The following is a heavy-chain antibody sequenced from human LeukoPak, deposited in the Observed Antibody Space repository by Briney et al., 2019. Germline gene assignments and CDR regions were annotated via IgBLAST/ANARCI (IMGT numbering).Heavy chain of an antibody. Sequence: PSETLSLTCAVSGGSISSGGYSWSWIRQPPGKGLEWIGYIYYSGSTNYNPSLKSRVTISVDTSKNQFSLKLSSVTAADTAVYYCARLRRESGYAPVDYWGQGTLVTVSS. CDR1: GGSISSGGYS. D-gene: IGHD5-12*01. V-gene: IGHV4-61*08. CDR2: IYYSGST. J-gene: IGHJ4*02. CDR3: ARLRRESGYAPVDY.